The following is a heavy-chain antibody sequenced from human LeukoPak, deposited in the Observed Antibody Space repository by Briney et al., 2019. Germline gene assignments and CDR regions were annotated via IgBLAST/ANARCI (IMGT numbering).Heavy chain of an antibody. D-gene: IGHD5-12*01. CDR2: IYYRGNT. J-gene: IGHJ4*02. CDR1: GGSISSSDYH. Sequence: SETLFLTCTVSGGSISSSDYHWGWIRQPPGKGLEWIGTIYYRGNTYYTPSLKSRVTISVDTSKNQFSLKLSSATAADTAVYYCAREGRGWLRFGFDYWGQGTLVTVSS. V-gene: IGHV4-39*07. CDR3: AREGRGWLRFGFDY.